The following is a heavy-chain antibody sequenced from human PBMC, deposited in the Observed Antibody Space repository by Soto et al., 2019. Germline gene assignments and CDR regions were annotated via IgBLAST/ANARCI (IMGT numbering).Heavy chain of an antibody. D-gene: IGHD6-13*01. V-gene: IGHV3-30*18. CDR2: ISYDGSNK. CDR3: ANVGSSSWYLRRSPFDP. CDR1: GFTFSSYG. Sequence: QVQLVESGGGVVQPGRSLRLSCAASGFTFSSYGMHWVRQAPGKGLEWVAVISYDGSNKYYADSVKGRFTISRDNSKNTLYLQMNSLRAEVTAVYYCANVGSSSWYLRRSPFDPWGQGTLVTVSS. J-gene: IGHJ5*02.